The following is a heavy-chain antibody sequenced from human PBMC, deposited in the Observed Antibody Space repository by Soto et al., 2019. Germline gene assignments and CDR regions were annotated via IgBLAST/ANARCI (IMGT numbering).Heavy chain of an antibody. Sequence: PGGYLRLSCVASGFIFSNFGMHWVRQAPGKGLEWVAVISSDEKIKQYADSVRGRFAISRDNSKNTLYLQMTSLRAEDTAIYYCARGLRSFLDSWGQGPLVSVS. V-gene: IGHV3-33*01. CDR1: GFIFSNFG. CDR2: ISSDEKIK. J-gene: IGHJ4*02. CDR3: ARGLRSFLDS.